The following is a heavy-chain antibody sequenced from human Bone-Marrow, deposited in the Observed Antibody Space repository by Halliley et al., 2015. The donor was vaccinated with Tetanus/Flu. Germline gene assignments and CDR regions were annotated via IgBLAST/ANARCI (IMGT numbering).Heavy chain of an antibody. J-gene: IGHJ6*02. V-gene: IGHV3-30*18. Sequence: AASGFTFSRFGMHWVRQAPGKGLEWVAVISNDGTKKYYGDSVKGRFAISRDNSKNMLYLQMNSLRVEDTAVYYCVKNSGSHYYYYGMDVWGQGTTVTVSS. D-gene: IGHD1-26*01. CDR3: VKNSGSHYYYYGMDV. CDR1: GFTFSRFG. CDR2: ISNDGTKK.